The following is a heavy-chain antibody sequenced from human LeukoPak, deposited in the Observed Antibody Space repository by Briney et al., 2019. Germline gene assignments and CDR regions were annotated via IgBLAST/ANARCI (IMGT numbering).Heavy chain of an antibody. CDR1: GFTFSSYG. D-gene: IGHD6-13*01. Sequence: PGGSLRLSCAASGFTFSSYGMHWVRQAPGKGLEWVANIKQDGSEKYYVDSVKGRFTISRDNAKNSLYLQMNSLRAEDTAVYYCARDSEHPGSWYRGSMNTGFDPWGQGTLVTVSS. V-gene: IGHV3-7*01. CDR3: ARDSEHPGSWYRGSMNTGFDP. CDR2: IKQDGSEK. J-gene: IGHJ5*02.